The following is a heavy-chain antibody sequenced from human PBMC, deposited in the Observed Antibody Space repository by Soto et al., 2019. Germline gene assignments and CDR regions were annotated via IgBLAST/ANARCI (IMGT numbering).Heavy chain of an antibody. D-gene: IGHD2-2*01. CDR3: VGEVGFQLIY. CDR2: ITSSDVT. J-gene: IGHJ4*02. Sequence: VQLVESGGGLVQPGGSLRLSCAASGFTFSTHSMNWVRQAPGKGLEWISYITSSDVTMYADSVKGRFTISRDNAKHSLYLQMNSLRAEDTAVYFCVGEVGFQLIYWGQGTLVTVSS. CDR1: GFTFSTHS. V-gene: IGHV3-48*01.